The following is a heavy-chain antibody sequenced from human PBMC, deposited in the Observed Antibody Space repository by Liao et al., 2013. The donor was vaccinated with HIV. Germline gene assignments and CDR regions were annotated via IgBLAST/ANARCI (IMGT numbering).Heavy chain of an antibody. CDR1: GGSISSGSYY. V-gene: IGHV4-61*02. Sequence: QVQLQESGPGLVKPSQTLSLTCTVSGGSISSGSYYWSWIRQPAGKGLEWIGRIYTSGSTNYNPSLKSRVTISVDTSKNQFSLKLTSVTAADTAVYYCARDEYWEGAHAFDIWGHGTMVTVSS. D-gene: IGHD1-26*01. CDR3: ARDEYWEGAHAFDI. CDR2: IYTSGST. J-gene: IGHJ3*02.